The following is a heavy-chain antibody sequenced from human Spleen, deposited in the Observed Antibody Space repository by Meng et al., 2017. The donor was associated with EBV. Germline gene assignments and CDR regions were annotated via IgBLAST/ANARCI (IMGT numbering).Heavy chain of an antibody. CDR3: ARGGRASARAGVGHDF. CDR1: GGYFSGYY. D-gene: IGHD6-6*01. V-gene: IGHV4-34*01. Sequence: QVQLQQWGAVLLKPSETLFLTCAVYGGYFSGYYWSWIRQPPGKGLEWIGEINHSGSTNYNPSLKSRLTISVDTSKSQFSLKLSSVTAADTAVYYCARGGRASARAGVGHDFWGQGTLVTVSS. J-gene: IGHJ4*02. CDR2: INHSGST.